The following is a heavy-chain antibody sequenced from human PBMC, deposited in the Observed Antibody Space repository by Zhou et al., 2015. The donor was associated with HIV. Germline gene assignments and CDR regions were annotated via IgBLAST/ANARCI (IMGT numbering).Heavy chain of an antibody. CDR2: TYNGYT. Sequence: QVQLMQSGAEAKKPGASVKVSCKASGYTLGNYGVSWVRQAPGKGLEWMGWTYNGYTKYAPKFQDRVTMTTDTSTSTAYMEMRSLTSDDTAVYYCARDSTSMLTLLVDYWGQEPWSSSPQ. J-gene: IGHJ4*01. D-gene: IGHD4/OR15-4a*01. CDR3: ARDSTSMLTLLVDY. V-gene: IGHV1-18*01. CDR1: GYTLGNYG.